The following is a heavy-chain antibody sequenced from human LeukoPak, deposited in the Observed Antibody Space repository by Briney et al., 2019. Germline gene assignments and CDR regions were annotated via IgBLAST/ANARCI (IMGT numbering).Heavy chain of an antibody. CDR3: ARDSDYSTLFDY. CDR1: GFTFSSYA. V-gene: IGHV3-30-3*01. J-gene: IGHJ4*02. CDR2: ISYDGSNK. D-gene: IGHD4-11*01. Sequence: GGSLRLSCAASGFTFSSYAMHWVRQAPGKGLEWVAVISYDGSNKYYADSVKGRFTISRDNSKNTLYLQMNSLRAEDTAVYYCARDSDYSTLFDYWGQGTLVTVSS.